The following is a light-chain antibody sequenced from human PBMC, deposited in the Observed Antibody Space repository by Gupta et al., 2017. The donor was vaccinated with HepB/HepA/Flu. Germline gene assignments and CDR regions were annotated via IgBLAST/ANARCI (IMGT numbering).Light chain of an antibody. CDR1: SSDVGGSNY. CDR3: ASYAGSNNFV. J-gene: IGLJ1*01. V-gene: IGLV2-8*01. CDR2: AVA. Sequence: QSALPQPPSAAGSPGQSVTISCTGTSSDVGGSNYVSWYQQHPGKAPKLMIYAVAERPSGVPDRFSGSKSGNTASLTVSGLQAEDEADYYCASYAGSNNFVFGTGTKVTVL.